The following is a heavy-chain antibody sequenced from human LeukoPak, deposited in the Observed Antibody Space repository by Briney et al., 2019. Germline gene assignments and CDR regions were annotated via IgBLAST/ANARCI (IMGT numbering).Heavy chain of an antibody. J-gene: IGHJ4*02. CDR3: ARRNYDFWSGYPFDY. V-gene: IGHV4-39*07. CDR2: IYYSGST. CDR1: GASISSSSYY. Sequence: PSETLSLTCTVSGASISSSSYYWGWIRQPPGKGLEWIGSIYYSGSTYYNPSLKSRVTISVDTSKNQFSLKLSSVTAADTAVYYCARRNYDFWSGYPFDYWGQGTLVTVSS. D-gene: IGHD3-3*01.